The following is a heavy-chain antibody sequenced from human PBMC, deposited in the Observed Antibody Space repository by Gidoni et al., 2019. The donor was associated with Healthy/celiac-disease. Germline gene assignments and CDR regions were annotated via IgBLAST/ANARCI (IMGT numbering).Heavy chain of an antibody. CDR2: INPSGGST. Sequence: QVQLVQSGAEVTKPGASMKVSCNASGYTFPSYYIHWVRHAPGPGLEWMGIINPSGGSTSYAQKFEGGVTMTRDTSTSTVYMELSSLRSEDTAVYYCARDHARYSYYYMDVWGKGTTVTVSS. CDR1: GYTFPSYY. J-gene: IGHJ6*03. V-gene: IGHV1-46*01. D-gene: IGHD2-8*01. CDR3: ARDHARYSYYYMDV.